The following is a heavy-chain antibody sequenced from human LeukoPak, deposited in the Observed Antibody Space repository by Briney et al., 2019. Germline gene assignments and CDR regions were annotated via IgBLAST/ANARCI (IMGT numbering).Heavy chain of an antibody. Sequence: GGSLRLSCAASGFTFSSYSISWVRQAPGKGLEWVSYISSSSSIIYYADSVKGRLTISRDNAKSSLYLQMNSLRVEDTAVYYCAREKYSYGTSRGWFDPWGQGTLVTVSS. CDR2: ISSSSSII. J-gene: IGHJ5*02. CDR1: GFTFSSYS. CDR3: AREKYSYGTSRGWFDP. V-gene: IGHV3-48*04. D-gene: IGHD5-18*01.